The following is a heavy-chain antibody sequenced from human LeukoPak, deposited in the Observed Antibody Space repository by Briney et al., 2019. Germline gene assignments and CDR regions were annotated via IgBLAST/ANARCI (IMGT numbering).Heavy chain of an antibody. Sequence: GGSLRLSCTASGFTFSSDGMHWVRQAPGKGLQVVAFIRYDGSNKYYADSVRGRFTISIDNSKNTLYLQMNSLRAEDTAAYYCAKDLLGYSYHLMVDVWGKGATVTISS. D-gene: IGHD5-18*01. CDR2: IRYDGSNK. CDR3: AKDLLGYSYHLMVDV. J-gene: IGHJ6*04. V-gene: IGHV3-30*02. CDR1: GFTFSSDG.